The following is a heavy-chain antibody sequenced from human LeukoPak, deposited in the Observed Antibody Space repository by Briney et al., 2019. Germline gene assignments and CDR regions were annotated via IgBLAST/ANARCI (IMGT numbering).Heavy chain of an antibody. CDR1: GGSISSYY. Sequence: SETLSLTCTVSGGSISSYYRSWIRQPPGKGLEWIGYIYYSGSTYYNPSLKSRVTISVDTSKNQFSLKLSSVTAADTAVYYCARGPHSEFDYWGQGTLVTVSS. CDR2: IYYSGST. J-gene: IGHJ4*02. V-gene: IGHV4-59*06. CDR3: ARGPHSEFDY. D-gene: IGHD5-18*01.